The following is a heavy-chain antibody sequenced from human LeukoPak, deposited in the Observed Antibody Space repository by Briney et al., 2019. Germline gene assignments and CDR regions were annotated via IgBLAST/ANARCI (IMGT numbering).Heavy chain of an antibody. CDR3: ARDGQYSSSWYDFDY. D-gene: IGHD6-13*01. Sequence: GGSLRLSCAASGFTFSSYAIHWVRQAPGKGLEWVAVTSYDGVTKYYADSVKGRFTISRDNAKNSLYLQMNSLRAEDTAVYYCARDGQYSSSWYDFDYWGQGTLVTVSS. V-gene: IGHV3-30-3*01. CDR2: TSYDGVTK. CDR1: GFTFSSYA. J-gene: IGHJ4*02.